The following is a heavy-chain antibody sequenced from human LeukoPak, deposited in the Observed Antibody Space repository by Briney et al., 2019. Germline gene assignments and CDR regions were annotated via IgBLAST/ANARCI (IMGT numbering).Heavy chain of an antibody. CDR1: GGTFSSYA. D-gene: IGHD3-10*01. CDR3: ARDSRPDYYGSGSYYNNHWFDP. CDR2: IIPIFGTA. Sequence: SVKVSCKASGGTFSSYAISWVRQAPGQGLEWMGGIIPIFGTANYAQKFQGRVTITTDESTSTAYMELSSLRSEDTAVYYCARDSRPDYYGSGSYYNNHWFDPWGQGTLVTVSS. J-gene: IGHJ5*02. V-gene: IGHV1-69*05.